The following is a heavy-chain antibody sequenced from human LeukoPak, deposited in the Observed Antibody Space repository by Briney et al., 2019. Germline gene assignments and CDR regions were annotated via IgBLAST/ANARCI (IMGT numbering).Heavy chain of an antibody. Sequence: GGSLRLSCAASGFTFSSYSMNWVRQAPGKGLEWVSSISSSSSYIYYADSVKGRFTISRDNAKNSLYLQMNSLRAEDTAVYYCATGRDRSYYFDYWGQGTLVTVSS. CDR1: GFTFSSYS. J-gene: IGHJ4*02. CDR3: ATGRDRSYYFDY. D-gene: IGHD5-24*01. CDR2: ISSSSSYI. V-gene: IGHV3-21*01.